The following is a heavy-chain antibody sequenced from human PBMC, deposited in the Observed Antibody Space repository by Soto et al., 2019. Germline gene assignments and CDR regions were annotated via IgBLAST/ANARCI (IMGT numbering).Heavy chain of an antibody. V-gene: IGHV4-59*01. Sequence: KSSETLSLTCTVSGDSMNRYFWSWIRQPPGKGLEWIGYIYYDGSTNYSPSLKSRVTISIDMSKKQFSLQLSSVTAADTAVYYCARDGYYDSSGYYWSYYFGYWGQGTLVTVSS. J-gene: IGHJ4*02. CDR1: GDSMNRYF. D-gene: IGHD3-22*01. CDR3: ARDGYYDSSGYYWSYYFGY. CDR2: IYYDGST.